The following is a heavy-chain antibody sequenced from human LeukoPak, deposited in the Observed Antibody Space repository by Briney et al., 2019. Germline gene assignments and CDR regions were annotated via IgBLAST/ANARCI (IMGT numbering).Heavy chain of an antibody. D-gene: IGHD6-19*01. CDR3: ARLAVGDTLDY. V-gene: IGHV4-39*01. CDR2: IYYSGST. CDR1: GGSISSSSYY. J-gene: IGHJ4*02. Sequence: SETLSLTCTVSGGSISSSSYYWGWIRQPPGKWLEWIGSIYYSGSTYYNPSLKSRVTISVDTSKNQFSLKLSSVTAADTAVYYCARLAVGDTLDYWGQGTLVTVSS.